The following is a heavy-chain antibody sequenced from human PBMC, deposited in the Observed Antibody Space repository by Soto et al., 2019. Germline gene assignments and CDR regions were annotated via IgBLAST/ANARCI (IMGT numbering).Heavy chain of an antibody. CDR3: ASKLTFGSSSDY. D-gene: IGHD3-10*01. CDR2: VSGTGGSA. V-gene: IGHV3-23*01. J-gene: IGHJ4*02. Sequence: EVQLLESGGGLVRPGGSLRLSCAASGFTFSSYAMTWVRQAPGKGLEWVSGVSGTGGSAYYADSVKGRFTISRDNSKNTLYLQMNSLRDEDTAVYFCASKLTFGSSSDYWGQGTLVTVSS. CDR1: GFTFSSYA.